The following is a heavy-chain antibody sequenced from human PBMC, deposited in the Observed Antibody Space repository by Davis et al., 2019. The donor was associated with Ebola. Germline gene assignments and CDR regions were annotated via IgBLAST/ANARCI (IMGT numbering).Heavy chain of an antibody. Sequence: SETLSLTCAVYGGSFSGYYWSWIRQPPGKGLEWIGEINHSGSTEHNPSLKTRVTISIDTSKSQFSLLLSPVTAADTAVDFCAIGQESSYPVKCARFDSWGQGILVTVSS. J-gene: IGHJ4*02. V-gene: IGHV4-34*01. CDR1: GGSFSGYY. CDR3: AIGQESSYPVKCARFDS. D-gene: IGHD2-21*01. CDR2: INHSGST.